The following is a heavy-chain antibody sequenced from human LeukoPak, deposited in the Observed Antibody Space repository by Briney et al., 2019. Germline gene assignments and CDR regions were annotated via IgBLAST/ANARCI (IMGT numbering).Heavy chain of an antibody. J-gene: IGHJ5*02. Sequence: GSLRLSCAASGFTFSSYAMIWFRQPPGKGLEWIGEINHSGSTYYNPSLKSRVTISVDTSKTQFSLQLTSVTAADTAVYYCARAYSSSWYFNWFDPWGQESLVTVSS. V-gene: IGHV4-34*01. CDR3: ARAYSSSWYFNWFDP. CDR2: INHSGST. D-gene: IGHD6-13*01. CDR1: GFTFSSYA.